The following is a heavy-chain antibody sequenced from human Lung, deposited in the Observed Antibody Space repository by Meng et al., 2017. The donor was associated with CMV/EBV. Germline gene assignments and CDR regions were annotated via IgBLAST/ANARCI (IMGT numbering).Heavy chain of an antibody. CDR2: IRYDGSNE. V-gene: IGHV3-30*02. J-gene: IGHJ4*02. Sequence: GGSLRLSCATSGFTFSSFGMNWVRQAPGKGLEWVALIRYDGSNEYYADSVRGRFTISRDISKNTLYLEMNSLRLDDTAVYYCARDSSTGFYCFDYWGQGTLVTVSS. CDR3: ARDSSTGFYCFDY. D-gene: IGHD6-19*01. CDR1: GFTFSSFG.